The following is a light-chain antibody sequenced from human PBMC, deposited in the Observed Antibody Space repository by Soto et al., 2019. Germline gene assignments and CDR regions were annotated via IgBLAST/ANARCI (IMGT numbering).Light chain of an antibody. V-gene: IGLV1-51*01. CDR2: DND. Sequence: QSVLTQPPSVSAAPGQKVTISCSGSSSNIGNNYVSWYQHLPGTAPRLLIYDNDKRPSGIPDRFSGSKSGTSATLDITGLQTGDEADYYCVAWDGGLSAVVFGGGTKLTVL. CDR3: VAWDGGLSAVV. CDR1: SSNIGNNY. J-gene: IGLJ2*01.